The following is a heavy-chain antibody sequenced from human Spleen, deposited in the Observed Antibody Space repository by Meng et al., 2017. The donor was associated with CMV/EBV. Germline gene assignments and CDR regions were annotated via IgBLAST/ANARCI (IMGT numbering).Heavy chain of an antibody. CDR3: ARAGGSYGYYYGMDV. V-gene: IGHV4-61*01. CDR2: IYYSGST. CDR1: GGSVSSGSYY. Sequence: ESLKISCTVSGGSVSSGSYYWSWIRQPPGKGLEWIGYIYYSGSTNYNPSLKSRVTISVDTSKNQFSLNLSSVTAADTAVYSCARAGGSYGYYYGMDVWGQGTTVTVSS. D-gene: IGHD1-26*01. J-gene: IGHJ6*02.